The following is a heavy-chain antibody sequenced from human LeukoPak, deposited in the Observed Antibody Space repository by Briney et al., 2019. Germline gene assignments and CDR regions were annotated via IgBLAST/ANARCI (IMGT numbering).Heavy chain of an antibody. CDR3: TRLDAAAGRYLQFFY. CDR1: GGSISNCY. J-gene: IGHJ4*02. CDR2: IHDSGST. V-gene: IGHV4-59*08. D-gene: IGHD5-24*01. Sequence: KTSETLSLTCTVSGGSISNCYWSWTRQSPEKGLEWIGYIHDSGSTNYNPSLKSRVTISVDTSKNQFSLKLSSVTAADTAVYYCTRLDAAAGRYLQFFYWGQGTLVTVSS.